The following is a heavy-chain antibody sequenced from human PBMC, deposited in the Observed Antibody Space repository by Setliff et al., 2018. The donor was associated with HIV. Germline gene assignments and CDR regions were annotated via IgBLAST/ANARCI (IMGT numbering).Heavy chain of an antibody. J-gene: IGHJ4*02. D-gene: IGHD6-19*01. CDR3: ARDPRYSSVWFRNGGVDY. Sequence: SVKVSCRASGGSFSSYAISWVRQAPGQGLEWMGGIIPIFGTAKYAQKFQGRVTITTDTSTSTAYLELRDLRSEDTAVYYCARDPRYSSVWFRNGGVDYWGQGTLVTVSS. CDR1: GGSFSSYA. CDR2: IIPIFGTA. V-gene: IGHV1-69*05.